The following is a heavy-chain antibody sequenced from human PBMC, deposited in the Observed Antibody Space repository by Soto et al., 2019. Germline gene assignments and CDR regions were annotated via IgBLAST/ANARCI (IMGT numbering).Heavy chain of an antibody. D-gene: IGHD3-10*01. CDR2: IIPIFGTA. Sequence: QVQLVQSGAEVKKPGSSVKVSCKASGGTFSSYAISWVRQAPGQGLEWMGGIIPIFGTANYAQKFQGRVTITADKSTSTDYMELSSLRSEDTAVYYCARVYGSGSYHAFDIWGQGTMVTVSS. V-gene: IGHV1-69*06. CDR3: ARVYGSGSYHAFDI. J-gene: IGHJ3*02. CDR1: GGTFSSYA.